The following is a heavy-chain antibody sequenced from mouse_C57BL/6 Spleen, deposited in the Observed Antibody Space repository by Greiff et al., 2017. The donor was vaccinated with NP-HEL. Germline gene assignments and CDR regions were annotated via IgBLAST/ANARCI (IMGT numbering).Heavy chain of an antibody. V-gene: IGHV1-59*01. D-gene: IGHD1-1*01. CDR3: ARSDTTVDLDY. Sequence: QVQLQQPGAELVRPGTSVKLSCKASGYTFPSYWMHWVQQRPGQGLEWIGVIDPSDSYTNYNQKFKGKATLTVDTSSSTAYMQLSSLTSEDSAFDYCARSDTTVDLDYWGQGTTLTVSS. J-gene: IGHJ2*01. CDR2: IDPSDSYT. CDR1: GYTFPSYW.